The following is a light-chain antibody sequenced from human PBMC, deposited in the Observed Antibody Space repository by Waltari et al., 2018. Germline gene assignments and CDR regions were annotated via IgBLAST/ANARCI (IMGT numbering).Light chain of an antibody. CDR2: GAS. Sequence: EIVMTQSPATLSVSPGERATLSCRASQSVSSKLAGYQQKPGQAPRLLIYGASTRATGLPARFSGSGSETEFTLTISNLQSEDFAVYYCQQYYNWPPYSFGQGTKLEIK. CDR3: QQYYNWPPYS. CDR1: QSVSSK. V-gene: IGKV3-15*01. J-gene: IGKJ2*03.